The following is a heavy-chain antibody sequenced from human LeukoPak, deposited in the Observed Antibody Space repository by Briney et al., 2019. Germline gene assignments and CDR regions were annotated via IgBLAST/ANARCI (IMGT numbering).Heavy chain of an antibody. D-gene: IGHD6-6*01. J-gene: IGHJ4*02. Sequence: GGSLGLSCAASGFTVSGYYMSCVRQAPGKGLEWVSVIYSGGSTYYADSVKGRFTMSRDNSKNTLYLQMNSLRAEDTAVYYCATIAARSFDNWGQGTLVTVSS. CDR2: IYSGGST. CDR3: ATIAARSFDN. V-gene: IGHV3-66*01. CDR1: GFTVSGYY.